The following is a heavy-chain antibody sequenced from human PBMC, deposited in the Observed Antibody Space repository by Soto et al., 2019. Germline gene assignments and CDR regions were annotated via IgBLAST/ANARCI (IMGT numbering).Heavy chain of an antibody. CDR2: INHSGST. V-gene: IGHV4-34*01. CDR3: ARAAVRYFDWLSHDYYMDV. D-gene: IGHD3-9*01. J-gene: IGHJ6*03. Sequence: PSETLSLTCAVYGGSFSGYYWSWIRQPPGKGLEWIGEINHSGSTNYNPSLKSRVTISVDTSKNQFSLKLSSVTAADTAVYYCARAAVRYFDWLSHDYYMDVWGKGTTVTV. CDR1: GGSFSGYY.